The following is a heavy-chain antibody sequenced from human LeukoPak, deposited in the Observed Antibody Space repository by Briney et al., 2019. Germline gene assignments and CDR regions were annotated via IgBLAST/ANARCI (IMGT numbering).Heavy chain of an antibody. CDR2: INHSGST. Sequence: PSETLSLACTVSSGSVSNHYWSWIRKPAGKGLEWIGEINHSGSTNYNPSLKSRVTISVDTSKNQFSLKLSSVTAADTAIYYCASRLWFGEVDMDVWGKGTTVTISS. D-gene: IGHD3-10*01. CDR1: SGSVSNHY. CDR3: ASRLWFGEVDMDV. V-gene: IGHV4-34*01. J-gene: IGHJ6*03.